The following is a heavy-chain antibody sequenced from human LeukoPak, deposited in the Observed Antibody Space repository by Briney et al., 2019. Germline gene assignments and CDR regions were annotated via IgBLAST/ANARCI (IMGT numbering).Heavy chain of an antibody. CDR3: ARGEGSFYGSGSYYSEDWFDP. V-gene: IGHV1-3*01. CDR2: INAGNGNT. J-gene: IGHJ5*02. D-gene: IGHD3-10*01. Sequence: ASVKVSCKASGYTFTSYAMHWVRQAPGQRLEWMGWINAGNGNTKYSQKFQGRVTITRDTSASTAYMELSSLRSEDTAVYYCARGEGSFYGSGSYYSEDWFDPWGQGTPVTVSS. CDR1: GYTFTSYA.